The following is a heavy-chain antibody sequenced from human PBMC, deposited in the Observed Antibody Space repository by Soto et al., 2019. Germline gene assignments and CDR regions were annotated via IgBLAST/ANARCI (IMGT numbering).Heavy chain of an antibody. CDR1: GGSISSYY. CDR3: ARATMVRGVTFDY. Sequence: PSETLSLTCTVSGGSISSYYWSWIRQPPGKGLEWIGYIYYSGSTNYNPSLKSRVTISVDTSKNQFSLKLSSVTAADTAVYYCARATMVRGVTFDYWGQGTLVTVS. D-gene: IGHD3-10*01. V-gene: IGHV4-59*01. CDR2: IYYSGST. J-gene: IGHJ4*02.